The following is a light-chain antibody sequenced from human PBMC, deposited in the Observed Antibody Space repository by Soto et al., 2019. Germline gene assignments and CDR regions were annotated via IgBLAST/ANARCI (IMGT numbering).Light chain of an antibody. Sequence: QAVVTQPPSVSGAPGQRVTISCIGGSSNIGAGYEVHWYQQLPGTVPKLLIYSNAARPSGVPDRFSGSKSGTSASLAITGLQAEDEADYYCQSFDSHVLGLLFGVGTKLTVL. CDR1: SSNIGAGYE. CDR3: QSFDSHVLGLL. J-gene: IGLJ2*01. V-gene: IGLV1-40*01. CDR2: SNA.